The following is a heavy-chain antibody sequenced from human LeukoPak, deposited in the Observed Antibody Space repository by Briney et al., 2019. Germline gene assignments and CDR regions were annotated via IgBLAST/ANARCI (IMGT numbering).Heavy chain of an antibody. CDR3: ATALNSGGSYFGYFDY. D-gene: IGHD1-26*01. CDR1: EYTFTTYY. CDR2: IIPIFGTA. J-gene: IGHJ4*02. V-gene: IGHV1-69*06. Sequence: ASVKVSCKASEYTFTTYYIHWVRQAPGQGLEWMGGIIPIFGTANYAQKFQGRVTITADKSTSTAYMELSSLRSEDTAVYYCATALNSGGSYFGYFDYWGQGTLVTVSS.